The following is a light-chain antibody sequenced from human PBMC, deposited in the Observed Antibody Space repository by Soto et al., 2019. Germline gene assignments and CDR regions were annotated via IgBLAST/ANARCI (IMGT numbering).Light chain of an antibody. CDR1: QSVSSSY. Sequence: EIVLTQSPGTLSFSPGERATLSCRASQSVSSSYLAWYQQKPGQAPRPLIYGASSRAIGIPDRFSGSGSGTDFTLTISRLEPEDFAVYYCQQYCSSPWTFGQGTKVEIK. CDR2: GAS. J-gene: IGKJ1*01. CDR3: QQYCSSPWT. V-gene: IGKV3-20*01.